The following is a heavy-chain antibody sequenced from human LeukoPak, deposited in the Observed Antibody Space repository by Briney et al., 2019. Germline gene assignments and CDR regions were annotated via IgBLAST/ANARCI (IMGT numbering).Heavy chain of an antibody. V-gene: IGHV1-18*01. CDR1: GYTFTSYG. D-gene: IGHD3-16*02. Sequence: ASVKVSCKASGYTFTSYGISWVRQAPGQGLEWMGWISAYNGNTNYAQKLQGRVTMTTDTSTSTAYMELRSLRSDDTAVYYCARDLGISYDYVWGSYRYREFDYWGQGTLVTVSS. J-gene: IGHJ4*02. CDR3: ARDLGISYDYVWGSYRYREFDY. CDR2: ISAYNGNT.